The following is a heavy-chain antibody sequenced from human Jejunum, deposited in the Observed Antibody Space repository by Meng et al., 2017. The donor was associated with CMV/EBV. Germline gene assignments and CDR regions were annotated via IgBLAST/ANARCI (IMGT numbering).Heavy chain of an antibody. D-gene: IGHD6-25*01. J-gene: IGHJ4*02. CDR1: GGSITDYY. CDR3: ARAAVDTGDFDL. CDR2: FYYTGST. Sequence: QVQLHGSGLGLVTSSETFPSTCTFSGGSITDYYWSWLRQPAGKRLEWIGRFYYTGSTNYNPSLENRVPMSLDTSKNRFSLNLSSVTAADTAVYYCARAAVDTGDFDLWGLGILVTVSS. V-gene: IGHV4-4*07.